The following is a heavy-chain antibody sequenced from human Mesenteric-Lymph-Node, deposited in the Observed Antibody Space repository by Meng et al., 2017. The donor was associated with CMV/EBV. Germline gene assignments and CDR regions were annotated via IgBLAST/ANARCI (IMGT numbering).Heavy chain of an antibody. J-gene: IGHJ4*02. CDR3: ARDRSGYSLHDY. CDR1: SGSISSGSYD. CDR2: ISKSRIT. V-gene: IGHV4-31*03. Sequence: TGCSGSISSGSYDRRSIGQHPGKSVEWIGYISKSRITWYNQSIQSRVTISVDTSNNQFSMRLSSVNAADKAVDYCARDRSGYSLHDYWGQGTLVTVSS. D-gene: IGHD3-3*01.